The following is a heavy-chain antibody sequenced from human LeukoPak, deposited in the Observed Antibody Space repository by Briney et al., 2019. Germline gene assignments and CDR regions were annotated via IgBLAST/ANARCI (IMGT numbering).Heavy chain of an antibody. J-gene: IGHJ4*02. CDR2: INPNNGDT. CDR1: GYTFTAQY. D-gene: IGHD2-21*01. CDR3: ASYPRSIPTPPFDY. Sequence: ASVKVSCKASGYTFTAQYMHWVRQAPGQGLEWMGWINPNNGDTKYAQSFLGRVTMTRDTSTTTAYLELSSLRSDDTAVYFCASYPRSIPTPPFDYWGQGALVTVSS. V-gene: IGHV1-2*02.